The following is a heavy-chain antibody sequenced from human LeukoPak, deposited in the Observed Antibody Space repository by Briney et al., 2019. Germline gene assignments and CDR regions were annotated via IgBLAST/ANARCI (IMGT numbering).Heavy chain of an antibody. D-gene: IGHD4/OR15-4a*01. CDR1: GGSISSSSYY. J-gene: IGHJ5*02. CDR2: IYYSGST. Sequence: SETLSLTCTVSGGSISSSSYYWGWIRQPPGKGLEWIGSIYYSGSTYYNPSLKSRVTISVDTSKNQFSLKLSSVTAADTAVYYCARLELTNWFDPWGQGTLVTVSS. CDR3: ARLELTNWFDP. V-gene: IGHV4-39*01.